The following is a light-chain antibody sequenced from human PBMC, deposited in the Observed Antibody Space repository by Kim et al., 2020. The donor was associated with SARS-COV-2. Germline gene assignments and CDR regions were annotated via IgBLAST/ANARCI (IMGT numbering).Light chain of an antibody. J-gene: IGKJ5*01. CDR3: QLYYTSPFA. CDR1: QSVLSSSNNRNY. V-gene: IGKV4-1*01. CDR2: GAS. Sequence: DIVMTQSPDSLAVSLGERATITCKSSQSVLSSSNNRNYLSWHQQKPGQPPRLLIYGASSRKSGVPDRFGGSVSGTDFTLTISSLRAEGVAVYYCQLYYTSPFAFGRGARLELK.